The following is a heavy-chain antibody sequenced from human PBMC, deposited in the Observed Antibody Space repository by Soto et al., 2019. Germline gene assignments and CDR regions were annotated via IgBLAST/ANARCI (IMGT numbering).Heavy chain of an antibody. Sequence: ILSCAASGFTFGNYGMNWVRQAPGKGLEWVSGISGGGGSTYYADSVKGRFTVSREPSKSTVFLEMKSLRAEDTAVYYCAKGFIVVVTVIRPDAAFDVWGQGTLVTVS. V-gene: IGHV3-23*01. CDR2: ISGGGGST. CDR1: GFTFGNYG. J-gene: IGHJ3*01. D-gene: IGHD2-21*02. CDR3: AKGFIVVVTVIRPDAAFDV.